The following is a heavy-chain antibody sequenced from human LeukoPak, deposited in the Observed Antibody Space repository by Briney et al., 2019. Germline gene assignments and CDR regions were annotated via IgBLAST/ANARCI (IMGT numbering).Heavy chain of an antibody. V-gene: IGHV4-34*01. J-gene: IGHJ6*03. CDR2: INHSGST. D-gene: IGHD3-3*01. CDR3: AGRGWEWVPTGAYYYYYMDV. CDR1: GGSFSGYY. Sequence: SETLSLTCAVHGGSFSGYYWSWIRQPPGKGLEWSGEINHSGSTNYNPSLKSRVTISVDTSKNHFSLKLSSVTAADTAVYYCAGRGWEWVPTGAYYYYYMDVWGKGTTVTISS.